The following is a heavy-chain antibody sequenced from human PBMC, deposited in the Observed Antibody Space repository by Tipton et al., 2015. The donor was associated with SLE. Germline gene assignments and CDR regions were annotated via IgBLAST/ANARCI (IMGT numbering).Heavy chain of an antibody. CDR2: ISGNSLST. Sequence: SLRLSCAASGFTFINYAMSWVRQAPGKGLEWVSGISGNSLSTYYAGSVKGRFTISRDNSKNTLYLQMDSLRAGDTAVYYCAKTRYGDYDGFDYWGQGTLVTVSS. J-gene: IGHJ4*02. CDR1: GFTFINYA. CDR3: AKTRYGDYDGFDY. D-gene: IGHD4-17*01. V-gene: IGHV3-23*01.